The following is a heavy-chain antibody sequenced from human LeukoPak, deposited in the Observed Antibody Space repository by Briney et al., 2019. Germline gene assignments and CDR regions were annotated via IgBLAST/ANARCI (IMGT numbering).Heavy chain of an antibody. Sequence: PGGSLRLSCAASGFTFSSYGMHWVRQAPGKGLEWVAVISYDGSNKYYADSVKGRFTISRDNSKNTLYLQMNSLRAEDTAVYYCAKDLGSAQTTYYYDSSGYYPAPYGMDVWGQGTTVTASS. D-gene: IGHD3-22*01. V-gene: IGHV3-30*18. J-gene: IGHJ6*02. CDR1: GFTFSSYG. CDR3: AKDLGSAQTTYYYDSSGYYPAPYGMDV. CDR2: ISYDGSNK.